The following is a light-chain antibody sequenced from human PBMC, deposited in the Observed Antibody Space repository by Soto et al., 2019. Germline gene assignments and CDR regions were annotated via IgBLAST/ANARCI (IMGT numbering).Light chain of an antibody. CDR1: QTVINY. Sequence: DIPMTQSPSSLSASVGDRVTITCRTSQTVINYVNWYQQKPGTAPKLLIYAASTLQSGVPSRFSGSGSGADFTLTISSLQPEDFATYYCQQSYNTPITFGPGTNVHIK. V-gene: IGKV1-39*01. J-gene: IGKJ3*01. CDR2: AAS. CDR3: QQSYNTPIT.